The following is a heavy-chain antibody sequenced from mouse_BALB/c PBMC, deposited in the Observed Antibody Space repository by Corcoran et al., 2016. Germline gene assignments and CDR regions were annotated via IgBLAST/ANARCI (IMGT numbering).Heavy chain of an antibody. CDR2: ITCNNGGT. J-gene: IGHJ4*01. V-gene: IGHV1-18*01. D-gene: IGHD1-1*01. CDR3: ARAYYGSSSYYYGKDY. CDR1: GYTFTEYI. Sequence: EVQLQQSGPELVKPGASVKISCKTSGYTFTEYIMHCVKQSHGKSLEWIGGITCNNGGTSYIQKFKCKATLTVDKSSSTAYMELRSLTSEDSAVYYCARAYYGSSSYYYGKDYWGQGTAVTVP.